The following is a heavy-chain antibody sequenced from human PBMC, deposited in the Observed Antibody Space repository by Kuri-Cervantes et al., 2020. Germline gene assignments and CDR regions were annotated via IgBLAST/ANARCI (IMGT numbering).Heavy chain of an antibody. CDR3: VNGGMITFGGVIAFDY. CDR1: GFTFSSYS. D-gene: IGHD3-16*01. V-gene: IGHV3-48*01. J-gene: IGHJ4*02. CDR2: ISDSSDNI. Sequence: GGSLRLSCAASGFTFSSYSMNWVRQVPGKGLEWLSYISDSSDNIYYADSVKGRFTISRDNSKNTLYLQMNSLRAEDTAVYYCVNGGMITFGGVIAFDYWGQGTLVTVSS.